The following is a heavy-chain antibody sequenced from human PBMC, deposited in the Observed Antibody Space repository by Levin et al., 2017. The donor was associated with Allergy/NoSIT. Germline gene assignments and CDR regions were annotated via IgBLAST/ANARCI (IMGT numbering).Heavy chain of an antibody. CDR3: ARESGRFGDGMFDY. V-gene: IGHV4-39*07. CDR2: MYYSGST. CDR1: GGSISSGTYS. D-gene: IGHD3-10*01. Sequence: SETLSLTCTVSGGSISSGTYSWGWIRQPPGKGLEWIGSMYYSGSTYSDPSLMSRVTISLDTSKNQFSLRLRSVTAADTAVYFCARESGRFGDGMFDYWGQGTLVTVSS. J-gene: IGHJ4*02.